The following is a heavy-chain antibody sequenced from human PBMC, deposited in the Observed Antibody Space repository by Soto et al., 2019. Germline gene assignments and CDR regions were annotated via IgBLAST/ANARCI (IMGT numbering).Heavy chain of an antibody. D-gene: IGHD6-6*01. J-gene: IGHJ4*02. V-gene: IGHV1-69*04. CDR3: AREGRIAARLYFDY. CDR2: IIPILGIA. CDR1: GGTFSSYT. Sequence: ASVKVSCKASGGTFSSYTISWVRQAPGQGLEWMGRIIPILGIANYAQKFQGRVTITADKSTSTAYMELSSLRSEDTAVYYCAREGRIAARLYFDYWGQGTLVTVSS.